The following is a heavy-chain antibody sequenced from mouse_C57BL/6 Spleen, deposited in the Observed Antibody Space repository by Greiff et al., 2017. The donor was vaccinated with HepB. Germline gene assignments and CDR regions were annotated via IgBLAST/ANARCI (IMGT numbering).Heavy chain of an antibody. J-gene: IGHJ4*01. CDR2: IWSGGST. V-gene: IGHV2-2*01. CDR3: ARNSYYYGSSYEAMDY. D-gene: IGHD1-1*01. Sequence: QVQLQQSGPGLVQPSQSLSITCTVSGFSLTSYGAHWVRQSPGKGLEWLGVIWSGGSTDYNAAFISRLSISKDNSKSQVFFKMNSLQADDTAIYYCARNSYYYGSSYEAMDYWGQGTSVTVSS. CDR1: GFSLTSYG.